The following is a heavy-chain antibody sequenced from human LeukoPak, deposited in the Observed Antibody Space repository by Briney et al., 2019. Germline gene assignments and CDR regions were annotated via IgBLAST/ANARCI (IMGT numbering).Heavy chain of an antibody. CDR3: AKEVKAATNWFDP. Sequence: GSLRLSCAASGFTFSSYAMSWVRQAPGKGLEWVSAISFSGTNTYYADSVKGRFTISRDNLKNTLYLQMNSLGAEDTAVYFCAKEVKAATNWFDPWGQGTLVTVSS. CDR2: ISFSGTNT. J-gene: IGHJ5*02. V-gene: IGHV3-23*01. D-gene: IGHD6-25*01. CDR1: GFTFSSYA.